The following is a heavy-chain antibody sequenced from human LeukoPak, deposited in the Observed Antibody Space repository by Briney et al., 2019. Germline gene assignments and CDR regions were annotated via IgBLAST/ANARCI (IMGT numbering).Heavy chain of an antibody. CDR1: GGSISSGSYY. CDR3: ATARGCSNGVCSSIGLDP. V-gene: IGHV4-61*02. D-gene: IGHD2-8*01. J-gene: IGHJ5*02. CDR2: ISTTGSS. Sequence: SQTLSLTCTVSGGSISSGSYYWTWIRQPAGKGLEWIGRISTTGSSNYNPSLKSRVTISVDTSKNQFSLRLSSVTAADTAVYYCATARGCSNGVCSSIGLDPWGQGTLVTVSS.